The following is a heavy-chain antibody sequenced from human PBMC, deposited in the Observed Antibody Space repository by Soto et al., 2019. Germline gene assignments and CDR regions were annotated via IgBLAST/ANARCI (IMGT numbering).Heavy chain of an antibody. D-gene: IGHD3-10*01. J-gene: IGHJ6*02. CDR2: IYYSGST. CDR3: ARQGIGITMVRGYYYYYGMDV. V-gene: IGHV4-39*01. Sequence: SVPKYLTCSVAGGSISSSCYYWGWINKPPGKGLEWIGSIYYSGSTYYNPSLKSRVTISVDTSKNQFSLKLSSVTAADTAVYYCARQGIGITMVRGYYYYYGMDVWGQGTTVTVSS. CDR1: GGSISSSCYY.